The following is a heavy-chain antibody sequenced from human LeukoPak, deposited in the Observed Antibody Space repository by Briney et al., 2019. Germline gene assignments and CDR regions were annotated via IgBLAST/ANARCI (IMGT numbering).Heavy chain of an antibody. CDR1: GGSFSGYY. Sequence: SETLSLTCAVYGGSFSGYYWSWIRQPPGKGLEWIGEINHSGSTNYNPSLKSRVTISVDTSKNQFSLKLSSVTAADTAVYYCARGYWFDPWGAGTLVTVSS. V-gene: IGHV4-34*01. CDR2: INHSGST. J-gene: IGHJ5*02. CDR3: ARGYWFDP.